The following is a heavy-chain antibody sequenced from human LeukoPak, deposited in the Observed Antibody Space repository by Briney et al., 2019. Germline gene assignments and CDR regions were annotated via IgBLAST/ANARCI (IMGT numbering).Heavy chain of an antibody. D-gene: IGHD5-18*01. CDR3: ARLDTAVLWAFDI. CDR1: GGSFSSYY. Sequence: SETLSLICTVSGGSFSSYYWSWLRQPPGRGLEWIGYVYYTGGTNYNSSLKNRVTISIDTSQNQFSLRLSSVTAADTAVYYCARLDTAVLWAFDIWGQGTMVTVSS. J-gene: IGHJ3*02. CDR2: VYYTGGT. V-gene: IGHV4-59*08.